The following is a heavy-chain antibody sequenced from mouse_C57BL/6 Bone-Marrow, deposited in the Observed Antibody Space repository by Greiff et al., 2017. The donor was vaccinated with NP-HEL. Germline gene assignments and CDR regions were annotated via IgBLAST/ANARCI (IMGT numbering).Heavy chain of an antibody. CDR1: GYTFTDHY. J-gene: IGHJ2*01. D-gene: IGHD1-1*01. CDR2: IYPGSGNT. Sequence: QVQLQQSGPELVKPGASVKISCKASGYTFTDHYINWVKQRPGQGLEWIGWIYPGSGNTKYNEKLKGKATFTVSTSSSTVYMQLSSLPSEDSAVYFCAGGTLITTLDYWGQGTTLTVSS. CDR3: AGGTLITTLDY. V-gene: IGHV1-84*01.